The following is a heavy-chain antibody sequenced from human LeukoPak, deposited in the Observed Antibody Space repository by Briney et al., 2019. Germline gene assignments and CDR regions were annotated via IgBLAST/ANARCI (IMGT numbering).Heavy chain of an antibody. CDR1: GGSISSYY. Sequence: SETLSLTCTVSGGSISSYYWSWIRQPAGKGLEWIGRIYTSGSTNYNPSLKNRVTMSVDTSKNQFSLKLSSVTAADTAVYYCASNIVVVPAAKEAFDIWGQGTMVTVSS. CDR2: IYTSGST. CDR3: ASNIVVVPAAKEAFDI. V-gene: IGHV4-4*07. D-gene: IGHD2-2*01. J-gene: IGHJ3*02.